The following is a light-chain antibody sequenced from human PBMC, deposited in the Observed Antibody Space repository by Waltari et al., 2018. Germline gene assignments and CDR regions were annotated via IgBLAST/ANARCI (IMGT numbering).Light chain of an antibody. CDR2: TNN. CDR3: AAWDDSLNVLV. CDR1: RDNIGSHT. J-gene: IGLJ3*02. Sequence: QSVLTQPPSASGTPGQRVTISCSGTRDNIGSHTVNWYQQLPGTAPKLLMYTNNQRPSGVPDRFFGSKSGTSASLAISGLRSEDEADYYCAAWDDSLNVLVFGGGTKVTVL. V-gene: IGLV1-44*01.